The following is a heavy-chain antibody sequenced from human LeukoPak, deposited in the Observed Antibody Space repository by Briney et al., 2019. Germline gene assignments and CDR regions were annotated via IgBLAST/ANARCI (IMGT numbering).Heavy chain of an antibody. Sequence: AASVKVSCKASGYTFSNFGISWVRQAPGQGLEWMGWISGNNDNPNYGQKFQGRLTATTDSSTSTAYMELRNLRSDDTAVYYCARDGTSTDDYWGQGTLVTVSS. CDR1: GYTFSNFG. D-gene: IGHD2-2*01. V-gene: IGHV1-18*01. CDR3: ARDGTSTDDY. CDR2: ISGNNDNP. J-gene: IGHJ4*02.